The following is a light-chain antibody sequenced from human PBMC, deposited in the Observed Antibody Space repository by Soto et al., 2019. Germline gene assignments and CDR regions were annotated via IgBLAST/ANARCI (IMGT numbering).Light chain of an antibody. CDR3: QQYGSSPRT. Sequence: EIVLTQPPGTLSLSPGERATVSCRASQSINNIYFAWYQQKPGQAPRLLIYGVSRRDTGIPDRFSGSGSGTDFTLTISRLEPEDVAVYYCQQYGSSPRTFGQGTKVDI. CDR2: GVS. CDR1: QSINNIY. J-gene: IGKJ1*01. V-gene: IGKV3-20*01.